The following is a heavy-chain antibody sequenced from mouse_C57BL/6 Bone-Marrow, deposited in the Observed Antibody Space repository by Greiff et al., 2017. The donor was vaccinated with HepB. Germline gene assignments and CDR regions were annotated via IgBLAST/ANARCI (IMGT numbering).Heavy chain of an antibody. D-gene: IGHD3-2*02. CDR1: GYTFTDYN. J-gene: IGHJ3*01. CDR3: ARAETAQATTFAY. CDR2: INPNNGGT. V-gene: IGHV1-18*01. Sequence: VQLKESGPELVKPGASVKIPCKASGYTFTDYNMDWVKQSHGKSLEWIGDINPNNGGTIYNQKFKGKATLTVDKSSSTAYMELRSLTSEDTAVYYCARAETAQATTFAYWGQGTLVTVSA.